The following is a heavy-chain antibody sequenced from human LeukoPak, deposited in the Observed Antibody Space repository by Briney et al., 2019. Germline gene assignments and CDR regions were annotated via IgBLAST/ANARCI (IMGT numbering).Heavy chain of an antibody. V-gene: IGHV4-59*08. CDR3: ARQWEDIVVVPAAYFDY. Sequence: SETLSLTCTVSGGSISSYYWSWIRQPPGKGLEWIGYIYYSGSTNYSPSLKSRVTISVDTSKNQFSLKLSSVTAADTAVYYCARQWEDIVVVPAAYFDYWGQGTLVTVSS. D-gene: IGHD2-2*01. CDR1: GGSISSYY. CDR2: IYYSGST. J-gene: IGHJ4*02.